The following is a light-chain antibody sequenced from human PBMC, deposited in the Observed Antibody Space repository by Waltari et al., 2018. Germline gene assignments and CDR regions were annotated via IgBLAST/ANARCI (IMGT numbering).Light chain of an antibody. CDR3: SSYAGSNTYVL. CDR2: EVS. CDR1: SSDVGGYNY. Sequence: QSALTQPPSASGSPGQSVTISCTGTSSDVGGYNYVSWYQQHPGKVPKLVVFEVSKGPSGVPDRFSGSRSGNTASLTVSGLQAEDEADYYCSSYAGSNTYVLFGGGTKLTVL. J-gene: IGLJ2*01. V-gene: IGLV2-8*01.